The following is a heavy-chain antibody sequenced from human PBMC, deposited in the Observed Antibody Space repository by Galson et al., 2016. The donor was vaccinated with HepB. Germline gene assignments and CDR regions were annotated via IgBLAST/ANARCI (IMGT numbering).Heavy chain of an antibody. Sequence: SLRLSCAAPGFTFSSYAMSWVRQAPGKGLEWVSGLSGSGGSTYYADSVKGRFTISRDNSKSTLYLQMNSLRAEDTAVYYCAKSWGSYSFHYGMDVWGQGTTVTVSS. CDR1: GFTFSSYA. J-gene: IGHJ6*02. D-gene: IGHD3-16*01. V-gene: IGHV3-23*01. CDR3: AKSWGSYSFHYGMDV. CDR2: LSGSGGST.